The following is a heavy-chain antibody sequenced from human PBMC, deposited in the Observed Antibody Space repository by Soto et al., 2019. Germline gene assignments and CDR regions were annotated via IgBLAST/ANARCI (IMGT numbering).Heavy chain of an antibody. CDR1: GDSITNNNW. CDR3: ARDGGFYYGMDV. J-gene: IGHJ6*04. V-gene: IGHV4-4*02. D-gene: IGHD3-3*01. Sequence: PSETLSLTCAVSGDSITNNNWWSWVRRSPGEGLEWIGEIYHTGVTNHNPSFKSRVTISVDTSKNQFSLKLSSVTAADTAVYYCARDGGFYYGMDVWGEGTTVTFSS. CDR2: IYHTGVT.